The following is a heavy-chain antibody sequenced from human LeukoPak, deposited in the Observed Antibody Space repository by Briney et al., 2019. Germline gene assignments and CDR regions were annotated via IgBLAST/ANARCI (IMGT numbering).Heavy chain of an antibody. CDR1: GGTFSSYA. D-gene: IGHD3-22*01. J-gene: IGHJ4*02. Sequence: ASVKVSCKASGGTFSSYAISWVRQAPGQGLEWMGGITPIFGTANYAQKFQGRVTITADESTSTAYMELSSLRSEDTAVYYCASYYYDSSGHDYWGQGTLVTVSS. CDR2: ITPIFGTA. V-gene: IGHV1-69*01. CDR3: ASYYYDSSGHDY.